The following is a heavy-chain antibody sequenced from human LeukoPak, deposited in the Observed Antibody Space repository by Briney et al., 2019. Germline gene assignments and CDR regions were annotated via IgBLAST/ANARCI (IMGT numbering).Heavy chain of an antibody. J-gene: IGHJ4*02. Sequence: GGSLRLSCAASGFTFSSYNMNWVRQAPGKGLEWVSYITSSSSTIYYADSVKGRFTISRDNAKNSLYLQMNSLRAEDTAVYYCAKAGEKLWFNYFDYWGQGTLVTVSS. V-gene: IGHV3-48*01. CDR1: GFTFSSYN. D-gene: IGHD5-18*01. CDR3: AKAGEKLWFNYFDY. CDR2: ITSSSSTI.